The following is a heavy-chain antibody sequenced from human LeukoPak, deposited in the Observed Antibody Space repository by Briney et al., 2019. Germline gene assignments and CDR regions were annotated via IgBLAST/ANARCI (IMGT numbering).Heavy chain of an antibody. CDR2: IHYSGST. J-gene: IGHJ5*02. CDR1: GDSISTSSYY. V-gene: IGHV4-39*01. D-gene: IGHD3-22*01. Sequence: PSETLSLTCAVSGDSISTSSYYWAWISQPPGKGLEWIGTIHYSGSTYYNPSLKSRVTISVDTSKNQFSLKLSSVTAADTAVYYCARQDGGYYYWFDPWGQGTLVTVSS. CDR3: ARQDGGYYYWFDP.